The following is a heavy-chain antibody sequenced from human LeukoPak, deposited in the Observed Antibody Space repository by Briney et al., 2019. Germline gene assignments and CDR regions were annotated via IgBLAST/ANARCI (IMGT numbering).Heavy chain of an antibody. D-gene: IGHD7-27*01. CDR3: ARVDGGPTGILHT. J-gene: IGHJ5*02. CDR2: FSTTWST. CDR1: GASISSYY. V-gene: IGHV4-4*07. Sequence: KPSETLSLTCSVSGASISSYYWTWIRQPAGKGLEWIGRFSTTWSTSYNPSLKSRVTMSVDTSKNQFSLRLSSVTAADTAVYYCARVDGGPTGILHTWGQGTLVTVSS.